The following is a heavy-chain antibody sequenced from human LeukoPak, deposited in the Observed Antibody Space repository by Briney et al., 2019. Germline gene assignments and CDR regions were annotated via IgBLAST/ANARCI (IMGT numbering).Heavy chain of an antibody. J-gene: IGHJ5*02. CDR3: AREGPYYDYVWGSYRPTNWFDP. D-gene: IGHD3-16*02. CDR1: GYTFTSYG. V-gene: IGHV1-18*01. CDR2: ISAYNGNT. Sequence: ASVKVSCKASGYTFTSYGISWVRQAPGQGLEWMGWISAYNGNTNYAQKLQGRVTMTTDTSTSTAYMELRSLRSDDTAVYYCAREGPYYDYVWGSYRPTNWFDPWGQGTLVTVSS.